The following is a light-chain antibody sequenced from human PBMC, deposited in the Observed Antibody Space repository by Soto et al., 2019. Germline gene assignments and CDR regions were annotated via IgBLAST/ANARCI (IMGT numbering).Light chain of an antibody. CDR3: TSYTSSSTPV. CDR1: SSDVGGYNY. V-gene: IGLV2-14*03. CDR2: DVS. Sequence: QSVLTQPASVSGSPGQSITISCTGTSSDVGGYNYVSWYQQHPGKAPKLIIYDVSNRPSGVSNRFSGSKSGNTASLTISGLQAEDEADYYCTSYTSSSTPVFGGGTQLTVL. J-gene: IGLJ3*02.